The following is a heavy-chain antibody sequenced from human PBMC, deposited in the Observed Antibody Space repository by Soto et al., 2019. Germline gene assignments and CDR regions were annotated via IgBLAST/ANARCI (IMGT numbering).Heavy chain of an antibody. Sequence: SETLSLTCTVSGGSISSGGYYWSWIRQHPGKGLEWIGYIYYSGSTYYNPSLKSRVTISVDTSKNQFSLKLSSVTAADTAVDYCAREAIQGITMVRGVSPPLPDYWGQGTLVTVSS. V-gene: IGHV4-31*03. J-gene: IGHJ4*02. CDR3: AREAIQGITMVRGVSPPLPDY. CDR2: IYYSGST. CDR1: GGSISSGGYY. D-gene: IGHD3-10*01.